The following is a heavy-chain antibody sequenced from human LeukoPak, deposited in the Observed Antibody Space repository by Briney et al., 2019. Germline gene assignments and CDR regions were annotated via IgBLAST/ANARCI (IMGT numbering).Heavy chain of an antibody. J-gene: IGHJ4*02. CDR1: GFAFSSYN. V-gene: IGHV3-30*18. CDR3: AKPRGLDYYDSSVILDY. Sequence: GGSLRLSCAASGFAFSSYNMQWVRQAPGKGLEWVAGTSYDGSKKFYADSVKGRFTISRDNSQNTPFLQMNSLRPEDTAVYYCAKPRGLDYYDSSVILDYWGQGTLVTVSS. CDR2: TSYDGSKK. D-gene: IGHD3-22*01.